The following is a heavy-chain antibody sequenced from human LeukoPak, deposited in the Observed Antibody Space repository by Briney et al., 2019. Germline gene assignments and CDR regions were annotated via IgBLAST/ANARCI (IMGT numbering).Heavy chain of an antibody. J-gene: IGHJ5*02. Sequence: PSETLSLTCNVSGGSINSGGYYWGWIRQPPGKGLEGIGSIDYSGSAVYSPSLKSRLTISVDTSKNQFSLRVASVTAADTAVYYCARRTYSYGFRFDPWGQGTLVTVSS. D-gene: IGHD3-16*02. CDR1: GGSINSGGYY. V-gene: IGHV4-39*01. CDR3: ARRTYSYGFRFDP. CDR2: IDYSGSA.